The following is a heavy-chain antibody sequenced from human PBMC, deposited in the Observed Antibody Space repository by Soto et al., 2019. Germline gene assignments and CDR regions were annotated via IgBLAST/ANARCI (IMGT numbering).Heavy chain of an antibody. J-gene: IGHJ4*02. D-gene: IGHD6-25*01. CDR3: ARSLGAKQRSLDY. V-gene: IGHV4-59*02. CDR2: MHYTGFS. CDR1: GDSVTSHY. Sequence: PSETLSLTCSFSGDSVTSHYLTWIRQSPEKGLEWIGYMHYTGFSHYNPSLKSRLTISVDRSKNQFSLKLSSVTAADTAVYYCARSLGAKQRSLDYWGQGTLVTVSS.